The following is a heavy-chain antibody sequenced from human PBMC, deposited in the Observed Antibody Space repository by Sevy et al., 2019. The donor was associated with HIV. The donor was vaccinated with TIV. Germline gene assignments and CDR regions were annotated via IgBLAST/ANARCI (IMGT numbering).Heavy chain of an antibody. Sequence: GGSLRLSCAASGFTFSSYWMSWVRQAPGKGLEWVANIKQDGSVKYYVDSVKGRFTISRDNAKNSLYLQMNSLRAEDTAVYYCARDYGSYSSSSGYDYWGQGTLVTVSS. J-gene: IGHJ4*02. V-gene: IGHV3-7*01. D-gene: IGHD6-6*01. CDR3: ARDYGSYSSSSGYDY. CDR1: GFTFSSYW. CDR2: IKQDGSVK.